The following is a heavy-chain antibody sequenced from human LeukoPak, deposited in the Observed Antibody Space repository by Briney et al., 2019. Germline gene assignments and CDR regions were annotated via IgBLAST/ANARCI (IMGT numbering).Heavy chain of an antibody. CDR1: GFTFSDYY. CDR3: TREGIDDYGDYYFDY. D-gene: IGHD4-17*01. V-gene: IGHV3-11*01. Sequence: PGGSLRLSCAASGFTFSDYYMSWIRQAPGKGLEWVSYISSSGSTIYYADSVKGRFTISRDNAKNSLYLQMNSLRAEDTAVYYCTREGIDDYGDYYFDYWGQGTLVTVSS. CDR2: ISSSGSTI. J-gene: IGHJ4*02.